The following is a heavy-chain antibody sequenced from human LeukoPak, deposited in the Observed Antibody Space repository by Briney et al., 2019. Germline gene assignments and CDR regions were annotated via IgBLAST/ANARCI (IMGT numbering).Heavy chain of an antibody. CDR2: TNTEGGST. Sequence: GGSLRLSCAASRFTFRSYRIHWVRQVPGKRLVCVSRTNTEGGSTAYADSVTGRLSISRDNAKNTVYLQMNSLRAEDTAVYYCARDRGSSILVPWGQGTLVTVSS. CDR1: RFTFRSYR. V-gene: IGHV3-74*01. J-gene: IGHJ5*02. D-gene: IGHD6-6*01. CDR3: ARDRGSSILVP.